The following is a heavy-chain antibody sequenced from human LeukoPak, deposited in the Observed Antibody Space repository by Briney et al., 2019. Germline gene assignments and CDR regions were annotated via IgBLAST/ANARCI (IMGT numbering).Heavy chain of an antibody. D-gene: IGHD6-19*01. J-gene: IGHJ3*02. CDR3: ARGGWQWLVHGDAFDI. CDR1: GFTFSSYA. V-gene: IGHV3-30-3*01. CDR2: ISYDGSNK. Sequence: GGSLRLSCAASGFTFSSYAMHWVRQAPGKGLEWVAVISYDGSNKYYADSVKGRFTISRDNSKNTLYLQMNSLRAEDTAVYYCARGGWQWLVHGDAFDIWGQGTMVTVSS.